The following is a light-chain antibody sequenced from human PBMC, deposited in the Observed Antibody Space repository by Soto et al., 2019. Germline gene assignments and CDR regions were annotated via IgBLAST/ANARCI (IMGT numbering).Light chain of an antibody. CDR1: QSINSW. V-gene: IGKV1-5*03. Sequence: TLSASVGDRVTITCRASQSINSWLAWYQQKPGKAPKLLIHKASILQGGAPSRFSGSESGTEFTLTISSLQPDDFATYYCQQYNSYSGTFGQGTKVDIK. CDR2: KAS. CDR3: QQYNSYSGT. J-gene: IGKJ1*01.